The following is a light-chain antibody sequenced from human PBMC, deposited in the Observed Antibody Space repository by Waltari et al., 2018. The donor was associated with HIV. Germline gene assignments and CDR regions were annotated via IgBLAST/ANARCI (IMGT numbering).Light chain of an antibody. V-gene: IGKV3-15*01. J-gene: IGKJ1*01. Sequence: EMVMTQSPATLSVSPGERATLSCRASQSVSGNLAWYQQNPGQAPRLLIYGASTRATGIPARCSGSGAGREVTVSISRLQSEECAVYYCQQYNVWPPWTFGQGTAVEIK. CDR3: QQYNVWPPWT. CDR2: GAS. CDR1: QSVSGN.